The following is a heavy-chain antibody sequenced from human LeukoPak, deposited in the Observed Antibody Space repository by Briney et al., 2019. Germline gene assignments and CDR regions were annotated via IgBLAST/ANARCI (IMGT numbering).Heavy chain of an antibody. J-gene: IGHJ6*03. CDR3: ARDSSGYSPFYYMDV. CDR2: ISYDGANE. Sequence: GGSLRLSCAASEFTFSSYGVHWVRQAPGKGLEWVAVISYDGANEHYADSVKGRFTISRDNSKNTLYLQMNSLRAEDTVIYYCARDSSGYSPFYYMDVWGKGTTVTVSS. D-gene: IGHD1-26*01. V-gene: IGHV3-30*04. CDR1: EFTFSSYG.